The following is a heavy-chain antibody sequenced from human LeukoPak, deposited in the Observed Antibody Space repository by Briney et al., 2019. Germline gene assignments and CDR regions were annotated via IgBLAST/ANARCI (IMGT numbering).Heavy chain of an antibody. CDR1: GGSISSGSYS. Sequence: SETLSLTCAVSGGSISSGSYSWGWIRQPPGKGLEWIGYIYYSGSTNYNPSLKSRVTISVDTSKNQFSLKLSSVTAADTAVYYCARETSQKGAHYMDVWGKGTTVTISS. V-gene: IGHV4-61*01. CDR3: ARETSQKGAHYMDV. J-gene: IGHJ6*03. CDR2: IYYSGST. D-gene: IGHD3-16*01.